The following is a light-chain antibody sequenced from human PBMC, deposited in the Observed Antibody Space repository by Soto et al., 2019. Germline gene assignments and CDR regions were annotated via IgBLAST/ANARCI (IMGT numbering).Light chain of an antibody. CDR3: SSYAGSNNFGV. J-gene: IGLJ1*01. Sequence: QCVLTQPPSASGSPGQSVSISCTGTSSDVGGYNYVSWYQQHPGKAPKLMIYEVSKRPSGVPDRFSGSKSGNAASLTVSGLQAEDEADYYCSSYAGSNNFGVFGTGTKVTVL. CDR2: EVS. CDR1: SSDVGGYNY. V-gene: IGLV2-8*01.